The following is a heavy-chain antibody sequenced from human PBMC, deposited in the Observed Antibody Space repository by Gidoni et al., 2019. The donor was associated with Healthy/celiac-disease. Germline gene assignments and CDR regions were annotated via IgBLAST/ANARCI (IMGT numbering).Heavy chain of an antibody. CDR1: GFTFSSYG. CDR2: ISYDGSNK. D-gene: IGHD1-1*01. Sequence: VQLVESGGGVVQPGRSLRLSCAASGFTFSSYGMHWVRQAPGKGLEWVAVISYDGSNKYYADSVKGRFTISRDNSKNTLYLQMNSLRAEDTAVYYCAKDLESQPPDYWGQGTLVTVSS. J-gene: IGHJ4*02. V-gene: IGHV3-30*18. CDR3: AKDLESQPPDY.